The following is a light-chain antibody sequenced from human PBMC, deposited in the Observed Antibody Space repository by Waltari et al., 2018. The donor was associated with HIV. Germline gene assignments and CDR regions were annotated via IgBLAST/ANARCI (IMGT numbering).Light chain of an antibody. CDR1: SSDVGGYNY. J-gene: IGLJ1*01. CDR3: NSYAGNNKGF. Sequence: QSALTQPPSASGSPGQSVTISCTGTSSDVGGYNYVSWYQQHPGKAPKLLIYDTTKLPSRLPDRFVGSKSGDTASRTVSGLQAEDEADYYCNSYAGNNKGFFGTGTKVTVL. V-gene: IGLV2-8*01. CDR2: DTT.